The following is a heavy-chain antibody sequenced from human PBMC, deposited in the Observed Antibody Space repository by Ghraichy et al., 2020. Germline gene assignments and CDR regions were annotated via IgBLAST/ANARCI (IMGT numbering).Heavy chain of an antibody. CDR3: ARASGWVIDY. CDR1: GFTLSDYW. D-gene: IGHD2-21*01. CDR2: IKQDGSEK. Sequence: ESLNISCAASGFTLSDYWMNWVRQAPGKGPEWVAIIKQDGSEKHYVDSVKGRFTISRDNAKNSLHLQMNSLRVDDTAVYYCARASGWVIDYWGQGNLVTGSS. J-gene: IGHJ4*02. V-gene: IGHV3-7*04.